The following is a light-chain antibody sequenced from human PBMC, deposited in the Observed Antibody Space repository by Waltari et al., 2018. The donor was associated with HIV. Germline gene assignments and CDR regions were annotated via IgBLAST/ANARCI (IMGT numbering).Light chain of an antibody. CDR3: QSYDSSLSGSV. Sequence: QSLLTQPPSVPGAPGQTVTISCTASSPHMGTGYELHSYQQLPGTAPKLLIHVNSNRPSGVPDRSSGSNSGTSASLAITGLQAEDEADYYCQSYDSSLSGSVFGGGTKLTVL. V-gene: IGLV1-40*01. CDR1: SPHMGTGYE. J-gene: IGLJ2*01. CDR2: VNS.